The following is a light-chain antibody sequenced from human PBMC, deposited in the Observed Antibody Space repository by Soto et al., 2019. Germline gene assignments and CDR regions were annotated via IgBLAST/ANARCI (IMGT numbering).Light chain of an antibody. Sequence: QSVLTQPASVSGSPGQSITISCTGTSSDVGGYNYVFWYQQHPDKAPKLILYDVSSRPSGISDRFSGSKSGNTASLTISGLQADYEADYSCTSYTTGSPYVFGPGTKATVL. CDR2: DVS. V-gene: IGLV2-14*01. CDR3: TSYTTGSPYV. CDR1: SSDVGGYNY. J-gene: IGLJ1*01.